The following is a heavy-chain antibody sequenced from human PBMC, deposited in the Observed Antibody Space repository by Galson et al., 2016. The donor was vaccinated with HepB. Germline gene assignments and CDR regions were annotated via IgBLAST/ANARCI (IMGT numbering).Heavy chain of an antibody. V-gene: IGHV3-21*01. CDR3: AGGDIGGAIFDY. CDR1: GFTFRNYT. D-gene: IGHD1-26*01. Sequence: SLRLSCAASGFTFRNYTMNWVRQAPGKGLEWVSTISGSGDTTYYADSLQGRFTISSDNANNSLYLQMNSLRAEDTAVYYCAGGDIGGAIFDYWGQGTLVTVSS. J-gene: IGHJ4*02. CDR2: ISGSGDTT.